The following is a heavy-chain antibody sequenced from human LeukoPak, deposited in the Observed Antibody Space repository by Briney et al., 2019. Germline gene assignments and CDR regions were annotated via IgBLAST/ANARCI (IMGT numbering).Heavy chain of an antibody. D-gene: IGHD6-19*01. CDR2: ISAYSGNT. CDR1: GYTFTSYG. Sequence: GASVKVSCKASGYTFTSYGISWVRQAPGQGLEWMGWISAYSGNTNYAQKLQGRVTMTTDTSTSTAHMELRSLRSDDTAVYYCARLQQLLVPGSGSMDVWGQGTTVTVSS. CDR3: ARLQQLLVPGSGSMDV. J-gene: IGHJ6*02. V-gene: IGHV1-18*01.